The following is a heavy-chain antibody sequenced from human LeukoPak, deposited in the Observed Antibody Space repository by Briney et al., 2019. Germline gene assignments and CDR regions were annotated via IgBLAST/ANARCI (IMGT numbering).Heavy chain of an antibody. CDR2: ISNNGGYT. D-gene: IGHD7-27*01. CDR1: GFTFSSSA. V-gene: IGHV3-23*01. CDR3: AIWVDY. J-gene: IGHJ4*02. Sequence: GGSLRLSCAASGFTFSSSAMSWVRQAPGKGLEWVSAISNNGGYTYYADSVQGRFTISRDNSKSTLCLQMNSLRAEDTAVYYCAIWVDYWGQGTLVTVS.